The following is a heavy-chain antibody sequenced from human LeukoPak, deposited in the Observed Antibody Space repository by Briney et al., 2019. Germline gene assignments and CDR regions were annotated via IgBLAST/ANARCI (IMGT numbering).Heavy chain of an antibody. CDR2: VDPEDGET. V-gene: IGHV1-69-2*01. CDR1: GYTFTDYY. J-gene: IGHJ5*02. Sequence: ASVKVSCKVSGYTFTDYYMHWVQQAPGKGLEWMGLVDPEDGETIYAEKFQGRVTITADTSTDTAYMELSSLRSEDTAVYYCATERWLQPFDPWGQGTLVTVSS. CDR3: ATERWLQPFDP. D-gene: IGHD5-24*01.